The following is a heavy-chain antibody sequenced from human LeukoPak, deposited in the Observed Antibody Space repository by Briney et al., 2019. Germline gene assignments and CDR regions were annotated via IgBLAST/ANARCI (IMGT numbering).Heavy chain of an antibody. CDR3: TRDGDSNSVGWFDP. Sequence: SETLSLTCTVSVGSISSYYWSWIRQPPGKGLEWSGYIYYSGSTNYNPSLKSRVTISVDTSKNQFSLKLSSVTSADTAVYYCTRDGDSNSVGWFDPWGQGTLVTVSS. CDR1: VGSISSYY. CDR2: IYYSGST. V-gene: IGHV4-59*13. D-gene: IGHD6-13*01. J-gene: IGHJ5*02.